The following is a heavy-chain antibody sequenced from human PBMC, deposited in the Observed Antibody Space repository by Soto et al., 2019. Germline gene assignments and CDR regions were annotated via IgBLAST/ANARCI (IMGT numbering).Heavy chain of an antibody. V-gene: IGHV4-34*01. J-gene: IGHJ5*02. D-gene: IGHD3-16*02. CDR3: ARANGLRLGELSWGGPNWFDP. CDR2: SNPTGST. Sequence: QVRLQQWGAGLLKPSETLSLTCAVYGGSFIGYYWSWIRQPPGKGLEWIGESNPTGSTNYNPSLKSRVTIFIGSLKNQFSLKLSSVTAADTAMYYCARANGLRLGELSWGGPNWFDPWGQGTLVTVSS. CDR1: GGSFIGYY.